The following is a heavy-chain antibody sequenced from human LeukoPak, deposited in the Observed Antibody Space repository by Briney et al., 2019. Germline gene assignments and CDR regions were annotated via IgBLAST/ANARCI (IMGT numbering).Heavy chain of an antibody. D-gene: IGHD2-15*01. V-gene: IGHV3-21*01. CDR2: ISTSSGYI. Sequence: PGGSLRLSCAASGFTFSSYNMNWVRQAPGKGLEWVSSISTSSGYIYYADSLKGRFTISRDNAKNSLYLQMNSLRAEDTAVYYCARADVVSSNYYHYGMDVWGQGTPVTVSS. CDR1: GFTFSSYN. J-gene: IGHJ6*02. CDR3: ARADVVSSNYYHYGMDV.